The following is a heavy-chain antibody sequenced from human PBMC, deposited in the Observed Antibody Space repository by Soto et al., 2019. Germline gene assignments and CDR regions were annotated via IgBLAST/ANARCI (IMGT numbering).Heavy chain of an antibody. D-gene: IGHD2-15*01. V-gene: IGHV4-31*03. CDR1: GGSISGGAYY. J-gene: IGHJ4*02. CDR2: IYYSGST. CDR3: ASSSGARYYDY. Sequence: QVQLQESGPGLVKPSQTLSLTCTVSGGSISGGAYYWSWIRQHPGKGLEWIGYIYYSGSTYYNPSLKSRVTISVDTSKNQFSLKLSSVTAADTAVYYCASSSGARYYDYWGQGTLVTVSS.